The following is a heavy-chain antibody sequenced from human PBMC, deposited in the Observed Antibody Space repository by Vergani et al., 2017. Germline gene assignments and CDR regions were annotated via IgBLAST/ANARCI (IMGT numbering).Heavy chain of an antibody. CDR2: ISSSSSTI. J-gene: IGHJ6*02. D-gene: IGHD3-10*01. CDR3: AREGEVLWFGELLSTPYYYYGMDV. Sequence: EVQLVESGGGLVQPGGSLRLSCAASGFTFSSYSMNWVRQAPGKGLEWVSYISSSSSTIYYADSVKGRFTISRDNAKNSLYLQMNSLRDEDTAVYYCAREGEVLWFGELLSTPYYYYGMDVWGQGTTVTVSS. V-gene: IGHV3-48*02. CDR1: GFTFSSYS.